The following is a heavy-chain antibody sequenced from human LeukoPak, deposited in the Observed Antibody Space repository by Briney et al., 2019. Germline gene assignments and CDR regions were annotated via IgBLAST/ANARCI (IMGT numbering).Heavy chain of an antibody. J-gene: IGHJ4*02. V-gene: IGHV4-34*01. CDR2: MNHSGST. Sequence: SETLSLTCAVHGGXFSGYYCSWIRRPPGKGLEWIGEMNHSGSTNYNPSLKSRVTISVDTSKNQFSLKLSSVTAADTAVYYCARGGSIAAAGTRVPFGYWGQGTLVTVSS. CDR1: GGXFSGYY. CDR3: ARGGSIAAAGTRVPFGY. D-gene: IGHD6-13*01.